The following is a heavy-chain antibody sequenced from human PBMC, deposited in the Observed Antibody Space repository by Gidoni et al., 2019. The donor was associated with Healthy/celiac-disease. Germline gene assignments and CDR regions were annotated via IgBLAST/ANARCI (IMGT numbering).Heavy chain of an antibody. Sequence: EVQLVESVWGLVQRGGALRLSCVSSEFTFSRYARSWFRQAPWKGREWVSAISGSGGSTYYEDSVNGRFTSSTDNSKITLYLQMTSLRAEDTAVYFCAKGLNYYDSSGYYYVQMATPESFDSWGQGTLVTVSS. J-gene: IGHJ4*02. CDR1: EFTFSRYA. CDR2: ISGSGGST. CDR3: AKGLNYYDSSGYYYVQMATPESFDS. V-gene: IGHV3-23*04. D-gene: IGHD3-22*01.